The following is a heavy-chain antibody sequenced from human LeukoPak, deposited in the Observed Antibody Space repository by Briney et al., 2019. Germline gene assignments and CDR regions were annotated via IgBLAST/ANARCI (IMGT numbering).Heavy chain of an antibody. CDR3: AKEAGDFWSGYSTVDY. D-gene: IGHD3-3*01. J-gene: IGHJ4*02. CDR2: ISGSGGST. CDR1: GFTFSSYA. V-gene: IGHV3-23*01. Sequence: PGGSLRLSCAASGFTFSSYAMSWVRQAPGKGLEWVSAISGSGGSTYYADSVKGRFTISRDNSKNTLYLQMNSLRAEDTAVYYCAKEAGDFWSGYSTVDYWGQGTLVTVSS.